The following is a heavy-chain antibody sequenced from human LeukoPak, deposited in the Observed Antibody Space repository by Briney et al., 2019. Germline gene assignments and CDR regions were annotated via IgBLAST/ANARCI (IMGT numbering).Heavy chain of an antibody. Sequence: PGGSLRLSCAASGFTVSSNYMSWVRQAPGKGQEWVSVIYSGGSTYYADSVKGRFTISRDNSKNTLYLQMNSLRAEDTAVHYCVRGDYGDYTLFDYWGQGTLVAVSS. CDR3: VRGDYGDYTLFDY. CDR1: GFTVSSNY. CDR2: IYSGGST. D-gene: IGHD4-17*01. J-gene: IGHJ4*02. V-gene: IGHV3-53*01.